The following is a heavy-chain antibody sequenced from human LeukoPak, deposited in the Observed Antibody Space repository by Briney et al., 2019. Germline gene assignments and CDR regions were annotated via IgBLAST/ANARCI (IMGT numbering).Heavy chain of an antibody. V-gene: IGHV4-61*05. J-gene: IGHJ3*02. CDR1: GGSISSSSYY. Sequence: PSETLSLTCTVSGGSISSSSYYWGWIRQPPRKGLEWIGYVYYSGGTYYNPSLKSRVTISVDTSKNQFSLKLSSVTAADTAVYYCARWYRNSSATQSGVAFDIWGQGTMVTVSS. D-gene: IGHD3-22*01. CDR3: ARWYRNSSATQSGVAFDI. CDR2: VYYSGGT.